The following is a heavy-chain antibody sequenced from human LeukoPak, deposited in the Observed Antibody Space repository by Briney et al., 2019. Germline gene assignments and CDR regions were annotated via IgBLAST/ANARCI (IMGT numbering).Heavy chain of an antibody. Sequence: ASVMVSCKASGYTFTGHYIHWIRQAPGQGLEWMAWINPNSGGINYAQKFQGRVTVTRDTSITTAYMEVSRLTSDDTAVYYCASLGGHYYDSSGYYYVVPDEDAFDIWGQGTMVTVSS. J-gene: IGHJ3*02. CDR2: INPNSGGI. CDR3: ASLGGHYYDSSGYYYVVPDEDAFDI. V-gene: IGHV1-2*02. D-gene: IGHD3-22*01. CDR1: GYTFTGHY.